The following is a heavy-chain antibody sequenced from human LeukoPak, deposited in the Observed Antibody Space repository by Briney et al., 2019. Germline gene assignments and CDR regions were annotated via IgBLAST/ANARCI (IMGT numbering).Heavy chain of an antibody. Sequence: GGSLRLSCAASGFTFDDYAMHWVRQAPGKGLEWVSGISWNSGSIGYADSVKGRFTISRDNAKNSLYLQMNSLRAEDTAVYYCARTRMDTDAFDIWGQGTMVTVSS. J-gene: IGHJ3*02. CDR2: ISWNSGSI. CDR3: ARTRMDTDAFDI. D-gene: IGHD5-18*01. CDR1: GFTFDDYA. V-gene: IGHV3-9*01.